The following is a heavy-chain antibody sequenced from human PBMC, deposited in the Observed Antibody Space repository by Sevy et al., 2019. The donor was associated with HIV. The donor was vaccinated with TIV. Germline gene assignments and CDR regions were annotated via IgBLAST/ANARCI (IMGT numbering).Heavy chain of an antibody. J-gene: IGHJ5*02. CDR3: ARGGVAADFNWFDP. Sequence: SETLSLTCTVSGGSISSGDYYWSWIRQPPGKGLEWIGYIYYSGSTYYNPSLKSRVTISVDTSKNQFSLKLSSVTAADTAVYYCARGGVAADFNWFDPWGQGTLVTVSS. V-gene: IGHV4-30-4*01. CDR2: IYYSGST. CDR1: GGSISSGDYY. D-gene: IGHD6-19*01.